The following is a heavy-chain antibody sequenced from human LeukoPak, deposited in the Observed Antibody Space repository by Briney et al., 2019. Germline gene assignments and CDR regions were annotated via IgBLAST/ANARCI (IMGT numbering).Heavy chain of an antibody. V-gene: IGHV3-23*01. Sequence: GESLRLSCAASGFTFSSYAMSWVRQAPGKGLEWVSAISGSGGSTYYADSVKGRFTIPRDNSKNTLYLQMNSLRAEDTAVYYCATSTYYDFWSGYYPDAFDIWGQGTMVTVSS. D-gene: IGHD3-3*01. J-gene: IGHJ3*02. CDR3: ATSTYYDFWSGYYPDAFDI. CDR1: GFTFSSYA. CDR2: ISGSGGST.